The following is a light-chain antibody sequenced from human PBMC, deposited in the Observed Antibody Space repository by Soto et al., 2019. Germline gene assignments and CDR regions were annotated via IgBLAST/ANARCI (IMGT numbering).Light chain of an antibody. CDR2: GAS. Sequence: EIVLTQALATLSLSPGERATLSCRASQSVSSSYLAWYQQKPGQAPRLLIYGASSRATGIPDRFSGSGSGTDFTLTISRLEPEDFAVYFCQHYGNSPPFTFGQGTKVDIK. CDR1: QSVSSSY. J-gene: IGKJ2*01. CDR3: QHYGNSPPFT. V-gene: IGKV3-20*01.